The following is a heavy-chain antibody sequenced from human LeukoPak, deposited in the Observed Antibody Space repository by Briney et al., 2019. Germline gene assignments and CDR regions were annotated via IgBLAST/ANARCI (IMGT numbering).Heavy chain of an antibody. J-gene: IGHJ4*02. CDR3: ARGKGAYDFWSGYYKRRYYFDY. CDR1: GYSISSGYY. CDR2: IYHSGST. V-gene: IGHV4-38-2*01. Sequence: SETLSLTCAVSGYSISSGYYWGWIRQPPGKGLEWIGSIYHSGSTYYNPSLKSRVTISVDTSKNQFSLKLSSVTAADTAVYYCARGKGAYDFWSGYYKRRYYFDYWGQGTLVTVSS. D-gene: IGHD3-3*01.